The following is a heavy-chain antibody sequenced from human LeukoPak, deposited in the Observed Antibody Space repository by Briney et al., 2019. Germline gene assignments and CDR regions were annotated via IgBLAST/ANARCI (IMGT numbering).Heavy chain of an antibody. V-gene: IGHV3-30-3*01. J-gene: IGHJ4*02. CDR3: ERDLLGSHNYVFDY. D-gene: IGHD4-11*01. CDR1: GFTFSSYA. Sequence: GGSLRLSCAASGFTFSSYAMHWVRQAPGKGLEWVAVISYDGSNKYYADSVKGRFTISRDNAKSTLYLQMNSLRGEDTAVYYCERDLLGSHNYVFDYGGQGTLVTVSS. CDR2: ISYDGSNK.